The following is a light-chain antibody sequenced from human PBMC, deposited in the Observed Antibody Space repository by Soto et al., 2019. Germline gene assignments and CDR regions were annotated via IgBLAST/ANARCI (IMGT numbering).Light chain of an antibody. CDR2: GAS. J-gene: IGKJ1*01. CDR1: QSVSSY. V-gene: IGKV3-20*01. Sequence: EIVLTQSPGTLSLSPGERATLSCRASQSVSSYLAWYQQKPGQAPRLLIYGASSRATGIPDRFSGGGSGTDFTLTISRLEPEDFAVYYCQQYVSSSRTFGQGTKVEIK. CDR3: QQYVSSSRT.